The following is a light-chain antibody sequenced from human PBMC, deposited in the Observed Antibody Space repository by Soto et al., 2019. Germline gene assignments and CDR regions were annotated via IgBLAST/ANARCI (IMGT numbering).Light chain of an antibody. Sequence: QSALTQPPSASGSPGQSVTISCTGTSGDVGAYNYVSWYQQHPGKAPKLMIYEVTKRPSGVPDRFSGSKSGNTASLTVSGLQAEDEADYYCSSHAGSINLVFGGGTQLTVL. CDR1: SGDVGAYNY. CDR2: EVT. CDR3: SSHAGSINLV. V-gene: IGLV2-8*01. J-gene: IGLJ2*01.